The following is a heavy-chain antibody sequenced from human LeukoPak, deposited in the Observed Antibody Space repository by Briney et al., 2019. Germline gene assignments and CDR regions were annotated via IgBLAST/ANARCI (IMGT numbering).Heavy chain of an antibody. CDR3: AKDWIQFNRVFDCFDS. CDR2: IYTSGST. J-gene: IGHJ4*02. V-gene: IGHV4-4*09. D-gene: IGHD5-18*01. Sequence: SSETLSLTCTVSGGSISSYYWSWIRQPPGKGLEWIGYIYTSGSTNYNPSLKSRVTISVDTSKNQFSLKLSSVTAADTAIYYCAKDWIQFNRVFDCFDSWGQGTLVTVSS. CDR1: GGSISSYY.